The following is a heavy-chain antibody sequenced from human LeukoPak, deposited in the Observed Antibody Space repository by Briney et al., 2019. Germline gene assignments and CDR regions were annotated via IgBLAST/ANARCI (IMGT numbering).Heavy chain of an antibody. V-gene: IGHV4-34*01. Sequence: PSETLSLTCAVYGGSFSGYYWSWIRQPPGKGLEWIGEINHSGSTNYNPSLKSRVTISVDTSKNQFSLKPSSVTAADTAVYYCARGRRSSGYRAYFDYWGQGTLVTVSS. J-gene: IGHJ4*02. D-gene: IGHD3-22*01. CDR3: ARGRRSSGYRAYFDY. CDR1: GGSFSGYY. CDR2: INHSGST.